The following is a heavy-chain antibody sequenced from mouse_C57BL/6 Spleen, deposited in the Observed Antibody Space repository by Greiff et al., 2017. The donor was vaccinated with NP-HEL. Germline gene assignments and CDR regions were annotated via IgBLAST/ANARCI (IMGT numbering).Heavy chain of an antibody. CDR1: GFTFSSYA. D-gene: IGHD3-2*02. J-gene: IGHJ1*03. Sequence: EVHLVESGAGLVKPGGSLKLSCAASGFTFSSYAMSWVRQTPEQRLEWVAYISSGGDYIYYADTVKGRFTFSRDNTRNTLYLQMSSLKSEDTAMYYCTRSQVDWYFDVWGTGTTVTVSS. CDR3: TRSQVDWYFDV. CDR2: ISSGGDYI. V-gene: IGHV5-9-1*02.